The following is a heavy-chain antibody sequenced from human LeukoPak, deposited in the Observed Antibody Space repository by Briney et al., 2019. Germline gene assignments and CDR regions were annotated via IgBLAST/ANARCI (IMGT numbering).Heavy chain of an antibody. CDR1: GYTFASYY. D-gene: IGHD6-13*01. Sequence: ASVKVSCKASGYTFASYYMHWVRQAPGQGLEWMGVINPSGGSTSCAQKFQGRVTMTRDTSTSTVYMELSSLRSEDTAVYYCASLAIGDSSSWYRYDAFDIWGQGTMVTVSS. CDR3: ASLAIGDSSSWYRYDAFDI. J-gene: IGHJ3*02. V-gene: IGHV1-46*01. CDR2: INPSGGST.